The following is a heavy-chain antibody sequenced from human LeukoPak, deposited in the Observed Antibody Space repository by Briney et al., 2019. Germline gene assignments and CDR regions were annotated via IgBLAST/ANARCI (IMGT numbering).Heavy chain of an antibody. V-gene: IGHV4-61*05. CDR3: ARASGFTFDP. CDR1: GGSISSSSYY. D-gene: IGHD5-12*01. J-gene: IGHJ5*02. Sequence: SETLSLTCTVSGGSISSSSYYWGWIRQPPGKGLEWIGYIYYSGSTNYNPSLKSRVTISVDTSKNQFSLKLSSVTAADTAVYYCARASGFTFDPWGQGTLVTVSS. CDR2: IYYSGST.